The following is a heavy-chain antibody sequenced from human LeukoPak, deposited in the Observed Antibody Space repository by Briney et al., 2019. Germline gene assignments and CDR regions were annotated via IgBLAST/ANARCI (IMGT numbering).Heavy chain of an antibody. Sequence: SETPSLACFVSGGSMKNSYGTWIRQAPGKGLEWIGNIDDSGNTNYSPSLKSRVTISLDTSKKRFPLRVTSVTAADTVLFFCARDPSPSALSYLDVWGEAATATVSS. CDR3: ARDPSPSALSYLDV. CDR2: IDDSGNT. J-gene: IGHJ6*03. D-gene: IGHD2-2*01. CDR1: GGSMKNSY. V-gene: IGHV4-59*01.